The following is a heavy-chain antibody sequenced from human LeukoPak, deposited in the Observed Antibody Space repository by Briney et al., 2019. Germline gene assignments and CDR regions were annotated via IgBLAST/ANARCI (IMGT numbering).Heavy chain of an antibody. V-gene: IGHV3-23*01. CDR1: GFTFSSYG. Sequence: GRSLRLSCAASGFTFSSYGMHWVRQAPGKGLEWVSGISGSGGSTYYADSVKGRFTISRDNSKNTLYLQMNSLRAEDTAVYYCAKARRIQLWLSWGQGTLVTVSS. CDR2: ISGSGGST. CDR3: AKARRIQLWLS. J-gene: IGHJ5*02. D-gene: IGHD5-18*01.